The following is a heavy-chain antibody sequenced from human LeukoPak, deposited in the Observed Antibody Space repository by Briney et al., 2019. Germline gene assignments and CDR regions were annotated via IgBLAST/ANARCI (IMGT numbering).Heavy chain of an antibody. Sequence: GGSLRLSCAASGSTFSSYAMSWVRQAPGKGLKWFSAISGSGGSTYYADSVKGRFTISRDKSKNTLYLQMNSLRAEDTAVYYCARDLGIAAVAFDYWGQGTLVTVSS. CDR2: ISGSGGST. D-gene: IGHD6-13*01. CDR3: ARDLGIAAVAFDY. V-gene: IGHV3-23*01. CDR1: GSTFSSYA. J-gene: IGHJ4*02.